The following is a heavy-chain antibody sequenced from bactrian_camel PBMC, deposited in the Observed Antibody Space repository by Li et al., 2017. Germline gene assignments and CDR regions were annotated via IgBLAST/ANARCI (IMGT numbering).Heavy chain of an antibody. CDR3: AQKLGLTRIWVPSAYDT. V-gene: IGHV3S53*01. J-gene: IGHJ4*01. CDR1: GYIYSSHC. CDR2: IDVDGSS. Sequence: HVQLVESGGGAVQAGGSLRLSCVASGYIYSSHCMGWVRQAPGKEREAVAAIDVDGSSTYGDSVKGRFTISQDNAKSTLYLQMDSLKPEDTAMYYCAQKLGLTRIWVPSAYDTWGQGTQVTVS. D-gene: IGHD3*01.